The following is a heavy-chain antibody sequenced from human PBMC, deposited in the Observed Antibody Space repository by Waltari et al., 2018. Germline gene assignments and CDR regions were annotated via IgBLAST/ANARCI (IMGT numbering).Heavy chain of an antibody. V-gene: IGHV4-38-2*02. CDR3: ARVGIAVAGSGYYFDY. CDR2: IYRSGVT. D-gene: IGHD6-19*01. CDR1: GYSISSGYY. Sequence: QVQLQESGPGLVKPSETLSLTCTVSGYSISSGYYWGWIRQPPGKGLEWVGSIYRSGVTDCNPSLKSRVTISVDTSKNQFSLKLSSVTAADTAVYYCARVGIAVAGSGYYFDYWGQGTLVTVSS. J-gene: IGHJ4*02.